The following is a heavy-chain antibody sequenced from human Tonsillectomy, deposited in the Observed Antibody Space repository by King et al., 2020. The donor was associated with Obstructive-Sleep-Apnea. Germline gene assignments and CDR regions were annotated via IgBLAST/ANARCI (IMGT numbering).Heavy chain of an antibody. D-gene: IGHD3-9*01. Sequence: VQLVQSGAEVKKPGASVKVSCKASGYTFTGYYIHWVRQAPGQGLEWMGWINPNSGGTNYAQKFQGRVSMTRDTAISTAYMELSRLRSDDTSVYYCARSGARRGHFDWLLYGYWGQGTLVTVSS. V-gene: IGHV1-2*02. J-gene: IGHJ4*02. CDR3: ARSGARRGHFDWLLYGY. CDR1: GYTFTGYY. CDR2: INPNSGGT.